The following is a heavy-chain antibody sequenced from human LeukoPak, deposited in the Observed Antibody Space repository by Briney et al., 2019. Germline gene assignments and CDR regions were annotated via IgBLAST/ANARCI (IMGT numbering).Heavy chain of an antibody. CDR2: IRYDGSNK. J-gene: IGHJ4*02. CDR1: GSTFSSYG. CDR3: AKDLRAAADGTYFDY. D-gene: IGHD6-13*01. V-gene: IGHV3-30*02. Sequence: GGTLRLSCAASGSTFSSYGIHWVRQAPGKGLEWVAFIRYDGSNKYYADSVKGRFTISRDNSKSTPYLHMNSLRGDDTAVYYCAKDLRAAADGTYFDYWGRGTLVTVSS.